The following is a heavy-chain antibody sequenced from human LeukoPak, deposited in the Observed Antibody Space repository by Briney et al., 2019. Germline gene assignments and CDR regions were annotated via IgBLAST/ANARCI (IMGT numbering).Heavy chain of an antibody. D-gene: IGHD4-17*01. J-gene: IGHJ4*02. V-gene: IGHV3-74*01. CDR2: INIDGSST. Sequence: GGSLRLSCVASGFTFRSYWLHWVRHAPGKGLVCVSRINIDGSSTSYADSVEGRFTISRDNVKNTLFLQLNSLRAEDTAVYYCARDDYGGLDYWGQRTLVTVSS. CDR3: ARDDYGGLDY. CDR1: GFTFRSYW.